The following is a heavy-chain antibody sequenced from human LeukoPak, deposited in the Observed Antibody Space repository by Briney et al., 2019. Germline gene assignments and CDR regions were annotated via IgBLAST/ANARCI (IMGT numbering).Heavy chain of an antibody. Sequence: GGSLRLSCAASGFTFSNYAMSWVRQAPGKGLEWVAVIWYDGSNKYYADSVKGRFTISRDNSKNTLYLQMNSLRAEDTAVYYCARAYYDILTGRETDAFDIWGQGTMVTVSS. V-gene: IGHV3-33*08. CDR3: ARAYYDILTGRETDAFDI. CDR2: IWYDGSNK. CDR1: GFTFSNYA. J-gene: IGHJ3*02. D-gene: IGHD3-9*01.